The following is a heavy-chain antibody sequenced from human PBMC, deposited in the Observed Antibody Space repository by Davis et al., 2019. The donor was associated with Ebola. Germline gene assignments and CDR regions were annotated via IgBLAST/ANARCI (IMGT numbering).Heavy chain of an antibody. D-gene: IGHD6-13*01. Sequence: ASVKVSCKASGYTFSSYDIIWVRQATGHGLEWMGWMNPNSGNTGYARELQGRVTMTRNTTISTASMEPSSLRSEDTARYYCASRPNRAAAGDYWGQGTRVTVSS. V-gene: IGHV1-8*01. J-gene: IGHJ4*02. CDR2: MNPNSGNT. CDR1: GYTFSSYD. CDR3: ASRPNRAAAGDY.